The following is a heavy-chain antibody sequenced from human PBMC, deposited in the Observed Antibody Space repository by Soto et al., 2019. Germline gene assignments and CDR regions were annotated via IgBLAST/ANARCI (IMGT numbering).Heavy chain of an antibody. CDR1: GGSFSNFG. Sequence: VQLVQSGAELKKPGSSVKVSCKASGGSFSNFGISWVRQAPGQGLEWMGGIVPVFGRPNYAQRFRGRLTITADESTSTGYMELISLRSDDTAVYYCAREGSGYNFWGQGTQVTVSP. J-gene: IGHJ4*02. CDR2: IVPVFGRP. CDR3: AREGSGYNF. V-gene: IGHV1-69*01. D-gene: IGHD5-12*01.